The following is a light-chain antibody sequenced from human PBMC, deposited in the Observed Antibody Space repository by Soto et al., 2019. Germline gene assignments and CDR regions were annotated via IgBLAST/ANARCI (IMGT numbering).Light chain of an antibody. Sequence: EIVMTQSPAPLSVSPGERATLSCRASQSVSSNLAWYQQKPGQAPRLLIYGASTRATGIPARLSGRGSGTDFTLTISSLQYADFAVYYCQQYNNGPCTFGPGTKVDIK. CDR2: GAS. V-gene: IGKV3-15*01. CDR1: QSVSSN. J-gene: IGKJ3*01. CDR3: QQYNNGPCT.